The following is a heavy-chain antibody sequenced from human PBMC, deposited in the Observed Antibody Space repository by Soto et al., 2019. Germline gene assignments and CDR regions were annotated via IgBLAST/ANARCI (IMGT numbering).Heavy chain of an antibody. V-gene: IGHV4-31*03. Sequence: QVQLQESGPGLVKPSQTLSLTCTVSGGSISSGGYYWSWIRQHPGKGLEWLGYIYYSGSTYYNPSLKSRVTISVDTSKNQFSLKLSSVTAADTAVYYCAREPKSSTVTHMDVWGKGTTVTVSS. CDR3: AREPKSSTVTHMDV. CDR1: GGSISSGGYY. J-gene: IGHJ6*03. D-gene: IGHD4-17*01. CDR2: IYYSGST.